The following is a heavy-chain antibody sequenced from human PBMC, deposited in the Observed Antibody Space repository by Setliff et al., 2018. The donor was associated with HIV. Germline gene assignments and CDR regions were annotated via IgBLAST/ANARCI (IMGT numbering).Heavy chain of an antibody. CDR3: TKDTSPQPPDFDS. CDR1: GFTFSSYS. J-gene: IGHJ4*02. D-gene: IGHD2-2*01. CDR2: ISSSSYI. V-gene: IGHV3-21*01. Sequence: PGGSLRLSCAASGFTFSSYSMHWVRQAPGKGLEWVSSISSSSYIYYADSVKGRFTISRGNAKNSLYLQMNSLRADDTAVYYCTKDTSPQPPDFDSWGQGTLVTVSS.